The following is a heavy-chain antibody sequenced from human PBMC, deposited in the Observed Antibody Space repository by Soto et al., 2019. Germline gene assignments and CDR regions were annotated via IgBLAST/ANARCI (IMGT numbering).Heavy chain of an antibody. CDR2: IRSKAYGGTT. D-gene: IGHD4-17*01. CDR3: TRALTTVTTKYYFDY. J-gene: IGHJ4*02. CDR1: GFTFGDYA. V-gene: IGHV3-49*03. Sequence: GGSLRLSCTASGFTFGDYAMSWFRQAPGKGLEWVGFIRSKAYGGTTEYAASVKGRFTISRDDSKSIAYLQMNSLKTEGTAVYYCTRALTTVTTKYYFDYWGQGTLVTVSS.